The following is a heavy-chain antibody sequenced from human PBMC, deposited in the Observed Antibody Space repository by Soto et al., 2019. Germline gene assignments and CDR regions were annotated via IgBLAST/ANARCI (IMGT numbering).Heavy chain of an antibody. Sequence: QVQLVESGGGVVQPGRSLRLSCAASGFTFSSYGMHWVRQAPGKGLEWVAVISYDGSNKYYADSVKGRFTISRDNSKNTLYLQMSSRRAEDRAVYYCAKEAGGATGGAFFDYWGQGTLVTVSS. CDR2: ISYDGSNK. V-gene: IGHV3-30*18. D-gene: IGHD5-12*01. J-gene: IGHJ4*02. CDR3: AKEAGGATGGAFFDY. CDR1: GFTFSSYG.